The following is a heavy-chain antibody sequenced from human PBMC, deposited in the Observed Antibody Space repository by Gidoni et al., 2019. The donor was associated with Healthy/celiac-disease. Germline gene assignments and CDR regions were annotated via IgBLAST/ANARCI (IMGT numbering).Heavy chain of an antibody. CDR3: ARRAGRGLHFDY. J-gene: IGHJ4*02. CDR2: IYYSGST. V-gene: IGHV4-39*01. CDR1: GGSISSSSYY. D-gene: IGHD3-10*01. Sequence: QLQLQESGPGLVKPSETLSLTCTVSGGSISSSSYYWGWIRQPPGKGLEWIGSIYYSGSTYYNPSLKSRVTISVDTTKNQFSLKLSSVTAADTAVYYCARRAGRGLHFDYWGQGTLVTVSS.